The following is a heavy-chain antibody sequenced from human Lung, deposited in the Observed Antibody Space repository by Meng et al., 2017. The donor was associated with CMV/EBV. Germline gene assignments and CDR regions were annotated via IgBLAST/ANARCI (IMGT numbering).Heavy chain of an antibody. CDR2: MYYSGRT. Sequence: QLQVQESGPGPVKPSETLSLTCTVSGGSISGSTHYWGWIRQPPGKGLEWIGSMYYSGRTYYNPSLKNRVTISVDTSKNQFSLKLSSVTAAETAIYYCARYYDSGGFDPWGQGTLVTVSS. CDR1: GGSISGSTHY. CDR3: ARYYDSGGFDP. D-gene: IGHD4-17*01. J-gene: IGHJ5*02. V-gene: IGHV4-39*07.